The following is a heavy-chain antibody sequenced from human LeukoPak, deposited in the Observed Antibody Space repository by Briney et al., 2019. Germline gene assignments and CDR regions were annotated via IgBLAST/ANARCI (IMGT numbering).Heavy chain of an antibody. CDR3: AKARGGGSSWYYFDY. Sequence: GASLRLSCAASGFTFSSYAMSWVRQAPGKGLEWVSAISGRGGSTYYADSVKGRFTISRDNSKNTLYLQMNSLRAEDTAVYYCAKARGGGSSWYYFDYWGQGTLVTVSS. D-gene: IGHD6-13*01. V-gene: IGHV3-23*01. J-gene: IGHJ4*02. CDR1: GFTFSSYA. CDR2: ISGRGGST.